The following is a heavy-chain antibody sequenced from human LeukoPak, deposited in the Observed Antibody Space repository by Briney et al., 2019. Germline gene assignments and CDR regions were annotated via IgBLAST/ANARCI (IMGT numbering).Heavy chain of an antibody. CDR3: ARGLVSSWYRYYFDY. V-gene: IGHV4-34*01. J-gene: IGHJ4*02. Sequence: SETLSLTCAVYGGSFSGYYWSWIRQPPGKGLGWIGEINHSGSTNYNPSLKSRVTISVDTSKNQFSLKLSSVTAADTAVYYCARGLVSSWYRYYFDYWGQGTLVTVSS. CDR1: GGSFSGYY. CDR2: INHSGST. D-gene: IGHD6-13*01.